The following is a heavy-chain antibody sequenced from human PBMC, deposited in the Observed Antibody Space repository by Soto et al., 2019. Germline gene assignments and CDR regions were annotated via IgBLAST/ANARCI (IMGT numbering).Heavy chain of an antibody. CDR2: INPNSGVA. V-gene: IGHV1-2*02. D-gene: IGHD5-12*01. CDR1: GYTFTAYY. Sequence: QVQLVQSGAEVEKPGASVKVSCKTSGYTFTAYYIHWVRQAPGQGLEWMGWINPNSGVANYAQNFQGRVTVTRDTSISTVYMELSKMGSEDTTVYYCARQGSGSEYPQYFYYGMDVWGQGTTVAASS. J-gene: IGHJ6*02. CDR3: ARQGSGSEYPQYFYYGMDV.